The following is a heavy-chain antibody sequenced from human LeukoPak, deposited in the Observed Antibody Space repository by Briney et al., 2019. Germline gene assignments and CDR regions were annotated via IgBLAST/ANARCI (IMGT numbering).Heavy chain of an antibody. V-gene: IGHV4-59*01. D-gene: IGHD2-2*01. CDR3: ARSRVIPAASTFDY. J-gene: IGHJ4*02. Sequence: NSSETLSLTCTVSGGSINSYYWSWIRQPPGKGREWMGYIYYTGRTNFNPSLKSRVTMSVDTSQRQFSLKLTSVTAADTAVYFCARSRVIPAASTFDYWGQGTLVTVSS. CDR1: GGSINSYY. CDR2: IYYTGRT.